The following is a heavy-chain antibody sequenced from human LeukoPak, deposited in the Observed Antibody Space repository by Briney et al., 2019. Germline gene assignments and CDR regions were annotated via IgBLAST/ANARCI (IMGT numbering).Heavy chain of an antibody. Sequence: SETLSLTCAVYGGSFSGYYWSWIRQPPGKGLEWIGEINHSGSTNYNPSLKSRVTISVDTSKNQFSLKLSSVTAADTAVYYCARSKTIAARPVYFDYWGQGTLVTVSS. CDR3: ARSKTIAARPVYFDY. V-gene: IGHV4-34*01. J-gene: IGHJ4*02. D-gene: IGHD6-6*01. CDR1: GGSFSGYY. CDR2: INHSGST.